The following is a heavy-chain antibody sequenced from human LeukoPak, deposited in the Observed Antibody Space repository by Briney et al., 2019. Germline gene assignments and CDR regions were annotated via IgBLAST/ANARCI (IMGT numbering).Heavy chain of an antibody. CDR2: ISAYNGNT. Sequence: APVKVSCKAPGYTFTSYGISWVRQAPGQGLEWMGWISAYNGNTNYAQKLQGRVTMTTDTSTSTAYMELRSLRSDDTAVYYCARRAVAGSFDYWGQGTLVTVSS. J-gene: IGHJ4*02. CDR1: GYTFTSYG. CDR3: ARRAVAGSFDY. V-gene: IGHV1-18*01. D-gene: IGHD6-19*01.